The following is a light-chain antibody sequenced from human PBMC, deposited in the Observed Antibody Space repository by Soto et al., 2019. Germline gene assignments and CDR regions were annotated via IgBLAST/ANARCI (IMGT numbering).Light chain of an antibody. V-gene: IGLV2-23*02. CDR1: DNDIGTYNL. CDR3: CSYGGSRPYV. Sequence: QSVLTQPASVSGSPGQSITISCTGTDNDIGTYNLVSWYQQCPGTAPKVTIFDVSSRPSGVSSRFSGSKSGNTASLTISALQAEDEADYYCCSYGGSRPYVFGTGTKVTVL. J-gene: IGLJ1*01. CDR2: DVS.